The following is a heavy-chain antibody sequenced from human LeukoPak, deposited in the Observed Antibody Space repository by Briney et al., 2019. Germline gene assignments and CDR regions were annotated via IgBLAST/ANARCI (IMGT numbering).Heavy chain of an antibody. Sequence: SETLSLTCTVSGGPISSYYWNWIRQPPGKGLEWIGYIYYSGSTNYNPSLKSRVTISVDTSKNQFSLKLSSVTAADTAVYYCASQSGSYRPYYFDYWGQGTLVTVSS. V-gene: IGHV4-59*08. CDR3: ASQSGSYRPYYFDY. J-gene: IGHJ4*02. CDR1: GGPISSYY. D-gene: IGHD1-26*01. CDR2: IYYSGST.